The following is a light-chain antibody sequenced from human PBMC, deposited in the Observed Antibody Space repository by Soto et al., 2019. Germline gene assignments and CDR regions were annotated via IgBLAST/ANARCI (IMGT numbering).Light chain of an antibody. Sequence: DIQMTQSPSSLSASVGDRVTITCRASQGISNYLAWYQQKPGKVPKLLIYAASTLQSGVPSRFSGSGSGTDFSLTISSLQPEDVATYYCQKYNSAPSLTFGGGTKVEIK. CDR3: QKYNSAPSLT. J-gene: IGKJ4*01. V-gene: IGKV1-27*01. CDR2: AAS. CDR1: QGISNY.